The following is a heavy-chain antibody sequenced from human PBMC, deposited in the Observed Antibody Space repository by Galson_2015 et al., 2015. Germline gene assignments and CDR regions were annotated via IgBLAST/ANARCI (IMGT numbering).Heavy chain of an antibody. CDR1: EFTFSSYY. CDR2: ISSTTTYI. CDR3: ARQILDYDFWSGYYPTNFDY. D-gene: IGHD3-3*01. V-gene: IGHV3-21*01. J-gene: IGHJ4*02. Sequence: SLRLSCAASEFTFSSYYMSWVRQAPGKGLEWVSSISSTTTYIYYADSVKGRFTISRDNAKNSLYLQMNSLGAGDTAVYYCARQILDYDFWSGYYPTNFDYCGQGTLVTVSS.